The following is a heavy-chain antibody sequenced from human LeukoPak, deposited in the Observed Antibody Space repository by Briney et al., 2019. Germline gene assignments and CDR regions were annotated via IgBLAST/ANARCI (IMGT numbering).Heavy chain of an antibody. CDR1: GFTFSTYA. CDR3: AKPRSDYYYSAFDY. CDR2: ISGSGGST. Sequence: PGGSLRLSCAASGFTFSTYAMTWVRQAPGKGLEWVSGISGSGGSTYYADSVKGRFTNSRDNSKNTLYLQMNSLRAEDTAVYYCAKPRSDYYYSAFDYWGQGTLVTVSS. V-gene: IGHV3-23*01. D-gene: IGHD3-22*01. J-gene: IGHJ4*02.